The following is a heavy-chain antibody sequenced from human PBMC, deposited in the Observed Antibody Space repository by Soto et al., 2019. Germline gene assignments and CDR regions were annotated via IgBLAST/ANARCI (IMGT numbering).Heavy chain of an antibody. CDR1: GDSIGTTHSY. CDR3: ARQEGNGNVWPLDY. CDR2: IHYSGST. Sequence: SETLSLTCTVSGDSIGTTHSYWAWIRQSPGKGLEWIGNIHYSGSTYYMPSLRSRVTLSVDTSKNQFALRLTSVTAEDTAVYYCARQEGNGNVWPLDYWGQGILVTVSS. J-gene: IGHJ4*02. V-gene: IGHV4-39*01. D-gene: IGHD2-8*01.